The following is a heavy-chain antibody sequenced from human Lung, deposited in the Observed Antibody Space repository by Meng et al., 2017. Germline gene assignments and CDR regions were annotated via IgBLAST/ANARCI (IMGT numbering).Heavy chain of an antibody. CDR3: VRRIEYSSSSGY. V-gene: IGHV3-23*01. Sequence: EVHLLESGGDLVQPGGSLILSCVGSGFTFGNYAMGWVRQAPGKGLEWVSSISGSGGSTYYADSVRGRFTISRDNSKNTVYLQMNSLRAEDTAIYYCVRRIEYSSSSGYWGQGTLVTVSS. CDR2: ISGSGGST. D-gene: IGHD6-6*01. J-gene: IGHJ4*02. CDR1: GFTFGNYA.